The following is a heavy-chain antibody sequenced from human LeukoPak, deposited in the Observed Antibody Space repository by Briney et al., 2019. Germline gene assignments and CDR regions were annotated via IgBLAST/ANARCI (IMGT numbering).Heavy chain of an antibody. CDR2: IIPIFGTA. J-gene: IGHJ1*01. D-gene: IGHD4-23*01. V-gene: IGHV1-69*05. CDR1: GGTFSSYA. Sequence: SVKVSCKASGGTFSSYAISWVRQAPGQGLEWMGRIIPIFGTANYAQKFQGRVTITTDESTSTAYMELSSLGSEDTAVYYCARELGGNGFQHWGQGTLVTVSS. CDR3: ARELGGNGFQH.